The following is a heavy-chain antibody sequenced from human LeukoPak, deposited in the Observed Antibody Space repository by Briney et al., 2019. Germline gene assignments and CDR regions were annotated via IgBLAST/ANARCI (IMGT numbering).Heavy chain of an antibody. D-gene: IGHD6-13*01. CDR1: GDSFSSKSAA. V-gene: IGHV6-1*01. CDR3: ARDVIAAAGTPPSNWFDP. J-gene: IGHJ5*02. Sequence: SQTLSLTCALSGDSFSSKSAAWNWVRQSPSRGLEWLGRTYYRSKLYNDSAESVKSLITMNTDTSKNQFSLQLNSVTPEDTAVYYCARDVIAAAGTPPSNWFDPWGQGTLVTVSS. CDR2: TYYRSKLYN.